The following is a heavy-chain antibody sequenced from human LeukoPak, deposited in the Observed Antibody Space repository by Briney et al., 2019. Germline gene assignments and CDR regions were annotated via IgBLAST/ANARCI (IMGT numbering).Heavy chain of an antibody. CDR2: IYPGDSDT. J-gene: IGHJ4*02. D-gene: IGHD4-23*01. CDR3: ARHDDYGGNSG. Sequence: GESLKISCKGSGYSFTSYWIVWVRQLPGKGLQWMVIIYPGDSDTRYSPSFQGQVTISADKSISTADLQWSSLKASDTAMYYCARHDDYGGNSGWGQGTLVTVSS. V-gene: IGHV5-51*01. CDR1: GYSFTSYW.